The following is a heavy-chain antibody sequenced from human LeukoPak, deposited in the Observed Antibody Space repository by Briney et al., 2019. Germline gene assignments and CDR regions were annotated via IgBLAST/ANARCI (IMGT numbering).Heavy chain of an antibody. V-gene: IGHV4-59*01. Sequence: SETLSLTCTVSGGSISSYYWSWIRQPPGKGLEWIGYIYYSGSTNYNPSLKSRVTISVDTSKNQFSLKLSSVTAADTAVYYCARGRSSSWYMDYYYYMDVWGKGTTVTVSS. D-gene: IGHD6-13*01. CDR2: IYYSGST. CDR3: ARGRSSSWYMDYYYYMDV. CDR1: GGSISSYY. J-gene: IGHJ6*03.